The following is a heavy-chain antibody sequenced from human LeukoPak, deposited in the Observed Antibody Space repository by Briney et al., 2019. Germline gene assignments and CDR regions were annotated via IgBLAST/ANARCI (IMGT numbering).Heavy chain of an antibody. V-gene: IGHV3-11*01. J-gene: IGHJ4*02. CDR2: ISGTGSTK. CDR1: GFTFSDYY. CDR3: ARVPTTVTYTDY. Sequence: GGSLRLSCAASGFTFSDYYMSWIRQAPGKGLEWVSYISGTGSTKCYADSVKGRFTISRDNAKNSLYLQTNSLRAEDTAVYYCARVPTTVTYTDYWGLGTLVTVSS. D-gene: IGHD4-17*01.